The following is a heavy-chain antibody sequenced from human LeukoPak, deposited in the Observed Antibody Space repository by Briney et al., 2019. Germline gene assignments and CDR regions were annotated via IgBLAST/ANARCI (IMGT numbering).Heavy chain of an antibody. CDR2: ISYDGSNK. J-gene: IGHJ6*02. V-gene: IGHV3-30*18. Sequence: PGGSLRLSCATSGFIFSSYGMHWVRQAPGKGLEWVAVISYDGSNKYYADSVKGRFTISRDNSKNTLYLQMNSLRAEDTAVYYCAKDRYDSSGYYNRDGMDVWGQGTTVTVSS. D-gene: IGHD3-22*01. CDR1: GFIFSSYG. CDR3: AKDRYDSSGYYNRDGMDV.